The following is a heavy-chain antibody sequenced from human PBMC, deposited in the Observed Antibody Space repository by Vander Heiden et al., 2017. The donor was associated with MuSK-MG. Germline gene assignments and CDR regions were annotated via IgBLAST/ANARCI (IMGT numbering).Heavy chain of an antibody. CDR1: GFTFSSYA. Sequence: EVQLLESGGGLVQPGGSLRLSCAASGFTFSSYAMSWFRQAPGKGLEWVSSISGTGGSTYHADSVKGRFTISRDNSNNTLYLQMNSVRAEDTALYYCAKDRSSAAGGTRFDPWGQGTLVTVSS. J-gene: IGHJ5*02. CDR3: AKDRSSAAGGTRFDP. V-gene: IGHV3-23*01. CDR2: ISGTGGST. D-gene: IGHD6-13*01.